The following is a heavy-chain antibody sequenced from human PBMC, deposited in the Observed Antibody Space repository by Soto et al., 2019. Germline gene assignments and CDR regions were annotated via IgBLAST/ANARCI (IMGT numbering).Heavy chain of an antibody. J-gene: IGHJ4*02. D-gene: IGHD3-3*01. CDR2: ISSSSSYI. CDR1: GFTFSSYS. CDR3: ASRYDFWSGYYTDTLTDY. Sequence: GGSLRLSCAASGFTFSSYSMNWVRQAPGKGLEWVSSISSSSSYIYYADSVKGRFTISRDNAKNSLYLQMNSLRAEDTAVYYCASRYDFWSGYYTDTLTDYWGQGTLVTVSS. V-gene: IGHV3-21*01.